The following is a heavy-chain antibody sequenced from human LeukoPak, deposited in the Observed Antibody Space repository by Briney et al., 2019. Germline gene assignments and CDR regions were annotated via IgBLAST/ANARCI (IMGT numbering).Heavy chain of an antibody. CDR1: GFTVSSNY. J-gene: IGHJ5*02. CDR3: ARDHWPNWFDP. CDR2: IDRGGST. V-gene: IGHV3-53*01. Sequence: PGGSLRLSCAASGFTVSSNYMSWVRQAPGKGLEWVSVIDRGGSTYYADSVKGRFAISRDNPKNTLYLLMNSLRAEDTAVYYCARDHWPNWFDPWGQGTLVTVSS.